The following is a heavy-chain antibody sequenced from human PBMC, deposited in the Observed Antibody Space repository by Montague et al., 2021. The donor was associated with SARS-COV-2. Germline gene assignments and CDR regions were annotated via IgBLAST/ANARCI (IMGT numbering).Heavy chain of an antibody. J-gene: IGHJ3*02. CDR3: ARHRANAGSFDI. D-gene: IGHD1-1*01. V-gene: IGHV4-39*01. CDR2: VHYTGTT. Sequence: SETLSLTCTVSGGSITVSRYDWGWIRQPPGKGLEWIRSVHYTGTTSYNESLKGRLTISVDTSENQFSLRMTSVTASDTAVYYCARHRANAGSFDIWGHGTLVTVSS. CDR1: GGSITVSRYD.